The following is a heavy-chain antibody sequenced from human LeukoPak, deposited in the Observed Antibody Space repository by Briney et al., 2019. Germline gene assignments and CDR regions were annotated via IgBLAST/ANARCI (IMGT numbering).Heavy chain of an antibody. CDR3: AREELESFDY. V-gene: IGHV3-21*01. Sequence: PGESLRLSCAASGFTFSRYSMKWVRQAPGKGLEWDSSIGGSSSSIYYADSVKGRFTISRDNAKNSLYLQMNSLRAEDTAIYYCAREELESFDYWGQGTLVTVSS. D-gene: IGHD1-1*01. CDR2: IGGSSSSI. CDR1: GFTFSRYS. J-gene: IGHJ4*02.